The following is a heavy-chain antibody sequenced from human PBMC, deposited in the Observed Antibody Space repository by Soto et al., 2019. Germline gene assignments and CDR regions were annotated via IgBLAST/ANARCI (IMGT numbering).Heavy chain of an antibody. D-gene: IGHD3-9*01. CDR1: GYTFTSYY. J-gene: IGHJ5*02. CDR2: INPSGGST. CDR3: AREGRYDILTGGPFDP. Sequence: GASVKVSCKASGYTFTSYYMHWVRQAPGQGLEWMGIINPSGGSTSYAQKFRGRVTMTRDTSTSTVYMELSSLRSEDTAVYYCAREGRYDILTGGPFDPWGQGTLVTVSS. V-gene: IGHV1-46*01.